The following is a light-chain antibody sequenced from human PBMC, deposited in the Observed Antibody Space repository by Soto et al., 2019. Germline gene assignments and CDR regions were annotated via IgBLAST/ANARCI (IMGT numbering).Light chain of an antibody. CDR1: SSNIGSNY. J-gene: IGLJ1*01. V-gene: IGLV1-47*01. CDR2: RND. CDR3: AAWDDSLTGYV. Sequence: QSVLTQPPSASGTPGQRVTISCSGSSSNIGSNYVCWYQQLPGTAPKLLIYRNDQRPSGVPDRFSGSKSVTSASLAISGLRSEDEADYSCAAWDDSLTGYVFGTGTKLTVL.